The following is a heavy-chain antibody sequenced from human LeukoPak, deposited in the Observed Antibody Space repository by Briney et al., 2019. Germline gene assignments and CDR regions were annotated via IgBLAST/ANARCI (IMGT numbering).Heavy chain of an antibody. Sequence: GGSLRLSCAASGFTFSSYAMSWVRQAPGKGLEWVSAISGSGGSTYYADSVKGRFTISRDNSKNTLYLQMNSLRAEDTAVYYCAKGSGDIVVVSTMDVWGKGTTVTVSS. CDR1: GFTFSSYA. CDR3: AKGSGDIVVVSTMDV. D-gene: IGHD2-15*01. CDR2: ISGSGGST. J-gene: IGHJ6*03. V-gene: IGHV3-23*01.